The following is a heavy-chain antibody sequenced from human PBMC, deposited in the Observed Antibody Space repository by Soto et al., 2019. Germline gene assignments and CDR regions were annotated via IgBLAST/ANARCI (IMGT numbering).Heavy chain of an antibody. CDR2: IYNSGST. CDR3: ARHPVYATGWQIDY. Sequence: SETLSLTCTVSGGSISSRSYHWGWIRQPPGKGLEWIGRIYNSGSTYYNASLKSRVSISIDTSKNQFSLKLSSVTAADTAVYYCARHPVYATGWQIDYWGQGALVTVLL. D-gene: IGHD2-2*01. CDR1: GGSISSRSYH. J-gene: IGHJ4*02. V-gene: IGHV4-39*01.